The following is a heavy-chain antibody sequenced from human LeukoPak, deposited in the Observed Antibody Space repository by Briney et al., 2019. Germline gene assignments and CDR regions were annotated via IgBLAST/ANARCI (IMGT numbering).Heavy chain of an antibody. D-gene: IGHD5-12*01. V-gene: IGHV4-30-2*01. CDR3: ATGASGYDWLFVY. CDR2: IYHSGST. J-gene: IGHJ4*02. CDR1: GGSIASGPYS. Sequence: PSQTLSLTCAVSGGSIASGPYSWSWIRQPPGKGLEWIGYIYHSGSTYYSSSLKSRVTISMDRSKNQFSLKLTSVTAADTAVYYCATGASGYDWLFVYWGQGTLVTVSS.